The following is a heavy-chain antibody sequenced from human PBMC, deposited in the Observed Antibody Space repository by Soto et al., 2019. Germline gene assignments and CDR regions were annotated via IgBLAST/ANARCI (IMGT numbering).Heavy chain of an antibody. J-gene: IGHJ4*02. D-gene: IGHD2-2*01. CDR3: ARDTDIVVVPAAMSFVFDY. CDR1: GYTFTSYD. CDR2: MNPNSGNT. V-gene: IGHV1-8*01. Sequence: ASVKVSCKASGYTFTSYDINWVRQATGQGLEWMGWMNPNSGNTGYAQKFQGRVTMTRNTSISTAYMELSSLRSEDTAVYYCARDTDIVVVPAAMSFVFDYWGQGTLVTVSS.